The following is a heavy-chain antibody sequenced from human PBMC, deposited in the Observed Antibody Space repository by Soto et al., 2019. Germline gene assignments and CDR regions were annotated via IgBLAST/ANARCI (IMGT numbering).Heavy chain of an antibody. CDR2: IIPIFGTA. Sequence: ASVKVSCKASGGTFSSYAISWVRQAPGQGLEWMGGIIPIFGTANYAQKFQGRVTITADESTSTAYMELSSLRSEDTAVYYCARDLLFHYDSSGFEGFRLDAFDIWGQGTMVTVSS. D-gene: IGHD3-22*01. CDR1: GGTFSSYA. J-gene: IGHJ3*02. CDR3: ARDLLFHYDSSGFEGFRLDAFDI. V-gene: IGHV1-69*13.